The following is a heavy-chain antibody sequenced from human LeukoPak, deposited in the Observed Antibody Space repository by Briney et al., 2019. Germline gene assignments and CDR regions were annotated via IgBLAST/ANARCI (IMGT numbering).Heavy chain of an antibody. J-gene: IGHJ5*02. CDR1: GYTFTSYG. Sequence: GASVKVSCKASGYTFTSYGISWVRQAPGQGLEWMGWISAYNGNTNYAQTLQGRVTMTTDTSTSKAYMELRSLRSDDTAVYYCARDSGWYLSGWLDPWGQGTLVTVSS. CDR3: ARDSGWYLSGWLDP. CDR2: ISAYNGNT. D-gene: IGHD6-19*01. V-gene: IGHV1-18*01.